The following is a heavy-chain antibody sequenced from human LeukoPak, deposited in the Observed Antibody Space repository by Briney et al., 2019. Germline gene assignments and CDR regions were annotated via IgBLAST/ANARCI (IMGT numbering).Heavy chain of an antibody. V-gene: IGHV4-59*01. Sequence: PSETLSLTCTVSGGSISSYYWSWIRQPPGKGLEWIGYIYYSGSTNYNPSLKSRVTISVDTSKNQFSLKLSSVTAADTAVYYCARGTNYYDSSGYFAYWGQGSLVTVSS. CDR1: GGSISSYY. D-gene: IGHD3-22*01. CDR2: IYYSGST. CDR3: ARGTNYYDSSGYFAY. J-gene: IGHJ4*02.